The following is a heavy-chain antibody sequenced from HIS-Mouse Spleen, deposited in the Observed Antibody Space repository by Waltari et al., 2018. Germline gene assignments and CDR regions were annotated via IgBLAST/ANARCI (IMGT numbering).Heavy chain of an antibody. V-gene: IGHV3-23*01. CDR2: ISGSGGST. CDR1: GFTFSSYA. Sequence: EVQLLESGGGLVQPGGSLRLSCAASGFTFSSYAISWVRTAPGKGLEWVSAISGSGGSTYYADSVKGRFTISRDNSKNTLYLQMNSLRAEDTAVYYCAKRRTNWGAYFDYWGQGTLVTVSS. J-gene: IGHJ4*02. D-gene: IGHD7-27*01. CDR3: AKRRTNWGAYFDY.